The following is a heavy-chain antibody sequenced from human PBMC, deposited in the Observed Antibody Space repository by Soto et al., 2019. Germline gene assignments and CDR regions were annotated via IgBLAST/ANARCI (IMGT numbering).Heavy chain of an antibody. CDR3: ATRRNCSSTSCVFDN. V-gene: IGHV4-59*12. D-gene: IGHD2-2*01. J-gene: IGHJ4*02. CDR2: IYYSGST. Sequence: SETLSLTCTVSGGSISSYYWSWIRQPPGKGLEWIGYIYYSGSTNYNPSLKSRVTISVDTSKNQFSLKLSSVTAEDTAVYYCATRRNCSSTSCVFDNWGQGTQVTVSS. CDR1: GGSISSYY.